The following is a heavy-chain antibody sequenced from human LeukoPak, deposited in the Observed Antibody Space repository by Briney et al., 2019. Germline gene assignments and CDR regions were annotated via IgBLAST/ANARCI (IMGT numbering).Heavy chain of an antibody. J-gene: IGHJ4*02. CDR1: GGSISSSSYY. Sequence: SETLSLTCTVSGGSISSSSYYWGWIRQSPGKGLEWIGSIHYSGNTNYNPSLKSRVTISVDTSKNQFSLRLSSVTAADTAVYYCARKSYRHFDYWGQGTLVTASS. V-gene: IGHV4-39*01. CDR2: IHYSGNT. CDR3: ARKSYRHFDY. D-gene: IGHD3-16*02.